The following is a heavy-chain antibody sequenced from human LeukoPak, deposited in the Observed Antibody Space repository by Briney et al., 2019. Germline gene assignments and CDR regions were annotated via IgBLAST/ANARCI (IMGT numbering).Heavy chain of an antibody. Sequence: GGSLRLSCAASGFTFSSYGMHWVRQAPGRGLEWVAVISYDGSNKYYADSVKGRFTISRDNSKNTLYLQMNSLRAEDTAVYYCAKDNTAMGIFDYWGQGTLVTVSS. CDR1: GFTFSSYG. CDR2: ISYDGSNK. CDR3: AKDNTAMGIFDY. V-gene: IGHV3-30*18. J-gene: IGHJ4*02. D-gene: IGHD5-18*01.